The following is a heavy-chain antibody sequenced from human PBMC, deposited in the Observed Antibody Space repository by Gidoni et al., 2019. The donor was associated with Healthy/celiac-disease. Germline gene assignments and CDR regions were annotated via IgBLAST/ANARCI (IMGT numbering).Heavy chain of an antibody. J-gene: IGHJ4*02. V-gene: IGHV2-70*15. CDR3: ARSHIVGAIDY. CDR1: AFSLSTSGMC. Sequence: QVTLRESVLALLQPTQTLTLPCTFSAFSLSTSGMCVSWIRQPPGKALEWLARIDWDDEKYYSTSLKTRLTNSKDTSKNQVGLTMTNMDPVDTATYYCARSHIVGAIDYWGQGTLVTVSS. D-gene: IGHD1-26*01. CDR2: IDWDDEK.